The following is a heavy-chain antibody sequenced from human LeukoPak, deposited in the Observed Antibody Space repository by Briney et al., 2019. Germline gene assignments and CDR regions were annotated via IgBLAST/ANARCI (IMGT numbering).Heavy chain of an antibody. V-gene: IGHV3-64*01. CDR1: GFTFSSYA. CDR3: ARARSTVTTVSGYFDY. D-gene: IGHD4-17*01. CDR2: ISNGGGT. J-gene: IGHJ4*02. Sequence: GGSLRLSCVASGFTFSSYAMHWVRQAPGKGLEYVSAISNGGGTYYANSVKGRFTISGDNSKNTLYLQMGSLRAEDMAIYYCARARSTVTTVSGYFDYWGQGTLVTVSS.